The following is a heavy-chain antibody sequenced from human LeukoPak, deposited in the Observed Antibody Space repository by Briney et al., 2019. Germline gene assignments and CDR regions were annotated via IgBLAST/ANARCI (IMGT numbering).Heavy chain of an antibody. J-gene: IGHJ6*03. Sequence: GGSLRLSCAASGFTFSNAWMSWVRQAPGKGLEWVDRIKSKTDGGTTDYAAPVKGRFTISRDDSKNTLYLQMNSLKTEDTAVYYCTTYPITMVRGVIMEYYYYMDVWGKGTTVTISS. D-gene: IGHD3-10*01. V-gene: IGHV3-15*01. CDR3: TTYPITMVRGVIMEYYYYMDV. CDR2: IKSKTDGGTT. CDR1: GFTFSNAW.